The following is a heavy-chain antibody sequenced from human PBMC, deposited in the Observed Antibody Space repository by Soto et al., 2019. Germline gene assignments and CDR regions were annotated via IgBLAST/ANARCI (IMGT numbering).Heavy chain of an antibody. Sequence: SETLSLTCTVSGGSVSSSSYYWGWIRQPPGKGLEWIGSIYYSGSTYYNPSLKSRVTISVDTSKNQFSLKLSSVTAADTAVYYCARRDSGSYYTEFAFDIWGQGTMVTVSS. CDR3: ARRDSGSYYTEFAFDI. J-gene: IGHJ3*02. CDR2: IYYSGST. V-gene: IGHV4-39*01. D-gene: IGHD1-26*01. CDR1: GGSVSSSSYY.